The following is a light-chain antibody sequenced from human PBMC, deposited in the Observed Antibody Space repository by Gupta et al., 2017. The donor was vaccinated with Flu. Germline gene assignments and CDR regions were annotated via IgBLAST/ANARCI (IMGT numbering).Light chain of an antibody. V-gene: IGKV3-11*01. CDR2: DAS. J-gene: IGKJ4*01. CDR1: QSVGSY. Sequence: PGERATLSCRASQSVGSYLAWYQQKPGQAPRLLIYDASNRATDIPARFSGSGSGTDFTLTISSLEPEDFAIYYCQQRRDWLTFGGGTKVDI. CDR3: QQRRDWLT.